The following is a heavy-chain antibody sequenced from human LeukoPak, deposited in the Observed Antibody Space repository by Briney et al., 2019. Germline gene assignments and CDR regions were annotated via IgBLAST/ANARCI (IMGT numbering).Heavy chain of an antibody. CDR3: ARVYDSSGYLGAFDI. V-gene: IGHV3-48*01. CDR2: ISSSSSTI. CDR1: GFTFSSYS. Sequence: GGSLRLSCAASGFTFSSYSMNWVRQAPGKGLEWVSYISSSSSTIYYADSVKGRFTISRDNAKNSLYLQMNSLRAEDTALYYCARVYDSSGYLGAFDIWGQGTMVTVSS. J-gene: IGHJ3*02. D-gene: IGHD3-22*01.